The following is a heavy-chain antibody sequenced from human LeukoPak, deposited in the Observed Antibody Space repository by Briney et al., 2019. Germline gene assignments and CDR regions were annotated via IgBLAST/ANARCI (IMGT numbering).Heavy chain of an antibody. D-gene: IGHD2-8*01. CDR2: IKQDGSEK. V-gene: IGHV3-7*01. Sequence: GGSLRLSCAASGFTFSSYWMSWVRQAPGKGLEWVANIKQDGSEKYYVDSVKGRFTISRDNAKNSLYLQMNSLRAEDTAVYYCARGIVRSYYYYMDVWGKGTTVTVSS. J-gene: IGHJ6*03. CDR1: GFTFSSYW. CDR3: ARGIVRSYYYYMDV.